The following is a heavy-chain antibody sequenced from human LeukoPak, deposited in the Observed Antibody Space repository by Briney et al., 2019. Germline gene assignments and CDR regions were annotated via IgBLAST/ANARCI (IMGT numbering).Heavy chain of an antibody. V-gene: IGHV2-5*02. CDR1: GFSLRTSGVG. CDR3: AHSDYYDSSGYSDFDY. CDR2: IYWDDDK. J-gene: IGHJ4*02. D-gene: IGHD3-22*01. Sequence: SGPTLLQPTPTLTLTCTFSGFSLRTSGVGVGWIRQPPGKALEWLALIYWDDDKRYSTSLKSRLTITKDTTKNQVVLTMTTMDAVNTATSHCAHSDYYDSSGYSDFDYWGQGTLVTVSS.